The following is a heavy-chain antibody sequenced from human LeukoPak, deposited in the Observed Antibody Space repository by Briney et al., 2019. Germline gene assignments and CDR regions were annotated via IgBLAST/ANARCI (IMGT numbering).Heavy chain of an antibody. D-gene: IGHD1-1*01. CDR3: AKNFAPGNAFYDF. J-gene: IGHJ4*02. Sequence: GGSLRLSCAASGFSFSTYAMTWVRQAPGRGLEWVSAIDWTSHYIFYRYSVQGRFTTSRDNSRATLFLQMNSLTAEDSAVYYCAKNFAPGNAFYDFWGQGVLVTVSS. CDR2: IDWTSHYI. CDR1: GFSFSTYA. V-gene: IGHV3-23*01.